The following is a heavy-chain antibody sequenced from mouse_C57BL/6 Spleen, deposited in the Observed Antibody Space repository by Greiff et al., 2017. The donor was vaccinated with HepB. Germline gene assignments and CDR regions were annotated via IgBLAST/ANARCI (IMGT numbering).Heavy chain of an antibody. D-gene: IGHD2-5*01. CDR3: ARTRGVYSNSYFDY. J-gene: IGHJ2*01. Sequence: VQLQQPGAELVKPGASVKLSCKASGYTFTSYWMQWVKQRPGQGLEWIGEIDPSDSYTNYNQKFKGKATLTVDTSSRTAYMQLSSLTSEDSAVYYCARTRGVYSNSYFDYWGQGTTLTVSS. V-gene: IGHV1-50*01. CDR1: GYTFTSYW. CDR2: IDPSDSYT.